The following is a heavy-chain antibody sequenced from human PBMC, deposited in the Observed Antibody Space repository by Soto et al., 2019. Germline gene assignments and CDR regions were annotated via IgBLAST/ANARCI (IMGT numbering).Heavy chain of an antibody. D-gene: IGHD6-13*01. Sequence: ASGQVSFQASRGTFTSYAISWVRQAPGQGLEWMGGIIPIFGTANYAQKFQGRVTITADESTSTAYMELNSLRSEDTAVYYCARGAAAGPPRWFDPWGQGTLVTVSS. V-gene: IGHV1-69*13. J-gene: IGHJ5*02. CDR3: ARGAAAGPPRWFDP. CDR1: RGTFTSYA. CDR2: IIPIFGTA.